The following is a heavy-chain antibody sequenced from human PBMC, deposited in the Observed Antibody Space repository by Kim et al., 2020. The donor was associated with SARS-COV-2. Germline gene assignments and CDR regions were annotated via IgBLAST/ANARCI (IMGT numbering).Heavy chain of an antibody. Sequence: SETLSLTCTVSGGSISSYYWSWIRQPPGKGLEWIGYIYYSGSTNYNPSLKSRVTISVDTSKNQFSLKLSSVTAADTAVYYCARERGGEVTVTSNHEGADDAFDIWGQGTMVTVSS. D-gene: IGHD4-17*01. V-gene: IGHV4-59*01. J-gene: IGHJ3*02. CDR1: GGSISSYY. CDR3: ARERGGEVTVTSNHEGADDAFDI. CDR2: IYYSGST.